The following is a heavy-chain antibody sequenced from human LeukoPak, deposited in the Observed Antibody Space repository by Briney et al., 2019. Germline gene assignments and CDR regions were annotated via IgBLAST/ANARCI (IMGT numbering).Heavy chain of an antibody. V-gene: IGHV3-48*04. CDR3: ARGASGYSYGYSFDY. D-gene: IGHD5-18*01. CDR2: ISSSSSTI. J-gene: IGHJ4*02. Sequence: GGSLRLSCAASGFTFSSYSMNWVRQAPGKGPEWVSYISSSSSTIYYADSVKGRFTISRDNAKNSLYLQMNSLRAEDTAVYYCARGASGYSYGYSFDYWGQGTLVTVSS. CDR1: GFTFSSYS.